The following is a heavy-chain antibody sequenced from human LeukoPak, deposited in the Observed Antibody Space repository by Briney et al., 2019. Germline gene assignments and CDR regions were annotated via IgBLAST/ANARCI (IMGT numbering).Heavy chain of an antibody. J-gene: IGHJ5*02. Sequence: ASVKVSCKASGYTFTSYDINWVRQATGQGLEWMGWMNPNSGNTGYAQKFQGRVTMTRNTSISTAYMELSSLRSEDTAVYYCATLTWDRPGSYYNVGNWFDPWGQGTLVTVSS. D-gene: IGHD3-10*01. V-gene: IGHV1-8*01. CDR1: GYTFTSYD. CDR3: ATLTWDRPGSYYNVGNWFDP. CDR2: MNPNSGNT.